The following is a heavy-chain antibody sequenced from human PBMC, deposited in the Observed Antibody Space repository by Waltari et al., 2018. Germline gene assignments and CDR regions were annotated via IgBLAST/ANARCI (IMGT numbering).Heavy chain of an antibody. J-gene: IGHJ4*02. V-gene: IGHV3-72*01. CDR3: ARDLDGDSNLDY. Sequence: EVQLVDAGGTVVQPGGSRRLSCAASGFSFVAYDMDWVRQTPDKRLEWVGRSRNKPRNYVTEYAASVKGRFNIFRDDSKDSLYLQMNRLKIEDTAVYYCARDLDGDSNLDYWGQGTLVAVSS. CDR1: GFSFVAYD. CDR2: SRNKPRNYVT.